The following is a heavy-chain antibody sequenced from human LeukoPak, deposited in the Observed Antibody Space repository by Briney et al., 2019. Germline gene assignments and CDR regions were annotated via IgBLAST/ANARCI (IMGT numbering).Heavy chain of an antibody. CDR2: ISAYSSDT. V-gene: IGHV1-18*01. D-gene: IGHD3-22*01. Sequence: ASVKVSCKASGYTFTSYGISWVRQAPGQGLEWLGWISAYSSDTNYAQKFQGRVTMTTDTSTSTAYMDLRSLRSDDTAVYYCATSYYYESSGYYGYWGQGTLVTVSS. CDR3: ATSYYYESSGYYGY. CDR1: GYTFTSYG. J-gene: IGHJ4*02.